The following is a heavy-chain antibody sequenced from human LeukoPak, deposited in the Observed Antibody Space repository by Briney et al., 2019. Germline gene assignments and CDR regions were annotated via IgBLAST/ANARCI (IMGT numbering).Heavy chain of an antibody. J-gene: IGHJ4*02. CDR1: GFNFREYA. V-gene: IGHV3-23*01. D-gene: IGHD6-19*01. Sequence: GGSLRLSCKGSGFNFREYAIHWVRQAPGKGLEWVSAISGSGGSTYYADSVKGRFTISRDNSKNTLYLQMNSLRAEDTAVYYCAKEYSSGWYEYYFDYWGQGTLVTVSS. CDR2: ISGSGGST. CDR3: AKEYSSGWYEYYFDY.